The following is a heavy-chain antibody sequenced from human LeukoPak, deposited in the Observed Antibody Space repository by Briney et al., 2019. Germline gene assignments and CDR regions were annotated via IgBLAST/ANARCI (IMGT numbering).Heavy chain of an antibody. V-gene: IGHV3-49*04. CDR3: ARYKTYSYDTPGDY. CDR1: GFIFGDYG. Sequence: GRSLRLSCTGSGFIFGDYGLSWVRQAPGKGLEWVGFISGKAYGGTTQYAASVKGRFTISRDDSKSIAYPQMNSLKTDDTAVYYCARYKTYSYDTPGDYWGPGTLVTVSS. CDR2: ISGKAYGGTT. J-gene: IGHJ4*02. D-gene: IGHD3-22*01.